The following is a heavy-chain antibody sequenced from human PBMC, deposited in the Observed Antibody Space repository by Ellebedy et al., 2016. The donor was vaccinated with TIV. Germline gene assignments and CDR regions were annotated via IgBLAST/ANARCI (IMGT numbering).Heavy chain of an antibody. V-gene: IGHV3-7*01. Sequence: GESLKISCAASGFSLSSYWMHWVRQAPRKGLEWVANIKQDGSEKYYVDSVKGRFTISRDNAKNSLYLQMNSLRAEDTAVYFCGRAIGSGSCYWGQGTLVTVSS. D-gene: IGHD3-10*01. J-gene: IGHJ4*02. CDR2: IKQDGSEK. CDR3: GRAIGSGSCY. CDR1: GFSLSSYW.